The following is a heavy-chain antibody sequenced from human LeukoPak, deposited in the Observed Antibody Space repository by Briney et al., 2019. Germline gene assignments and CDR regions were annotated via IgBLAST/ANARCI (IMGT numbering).Heavy chain of an antibody. CDR1: GFTFSSYA. D-gene: IGHD6-13*01. V-gene: IGHV3-23*01. J-gene: IGHJ4*02. Sequence: GGSLRLSCAASGFTFSSYAMSWVRQAPGKGLEWVSAISGSGGSTYYADSVKGRFTISRDNSKNTLYLQMNSLRAEDTAVYYCAKERDSSSWYEYYFDYWGQGTLVTVSS. CDR2: ISGSGGST. CDR3: AKERDSSSWYEYYFDY.